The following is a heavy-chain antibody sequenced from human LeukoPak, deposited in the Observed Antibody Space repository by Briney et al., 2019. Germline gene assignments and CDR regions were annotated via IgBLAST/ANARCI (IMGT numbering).Heavy chain of an antibody. CDR2: ISSSGSTA. CDR3: AKDRWGGVFDI. V-gene: IGHV3-48*02. Sequence: PGGSLRLSCAASGFTFSSYNMNWVRQAPGKGLEWVSYISSSGSTAYYADSVKGRFTISRDNARNSLYLQGSSLRDEDTAIYYCAKDRWGGVFDIWGPGTMVTVSS. CDR1: GFTFSSYN. J-gene: IGHJ3*02. D-gene: IGHD3-16*01.